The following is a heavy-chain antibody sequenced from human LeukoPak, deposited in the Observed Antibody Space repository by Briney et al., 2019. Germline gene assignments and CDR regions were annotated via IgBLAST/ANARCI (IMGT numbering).Heavy chain of an antibody. D-gene: IGHD5-18*01. J-gene: IGHJ4*02. CDR1: GGSISSYY. Sequence: SETLSLTCTVSGGSISSYYWSWIRQPPGKGLEWIGYIYYSGGTNYNPSLKSRVTISVDTSKNQFSLKLSSVTAADTAVYYCARESYGPVDYWGQGTLVTVSS. V-gene: IGHV4-59*01. CDR2: IYYSGGT. CDR3: ARESYGPVDY.